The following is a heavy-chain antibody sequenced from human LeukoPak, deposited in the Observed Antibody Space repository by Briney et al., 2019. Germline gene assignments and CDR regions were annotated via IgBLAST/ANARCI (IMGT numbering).Heavy chain of an antibody. CDR1: GFTFDDYA. CDR2: IYYSGST. Sequence: LRLSCAASGFTFDDYAMHWVRQPPGKGLEWIGYIYYSGSTNYNPSLKSRVTISVDTSKNQFSLKLSSVTAADTAVYYCARLGGLWFGELLSTTAIYYYYYGMDVWGQGTTVTVSS. V-gene: IGHV4-59*08. D-gene: IGHD3-10*01. CDR3: ARLGGLWFGELLSTTAIYYYYYGMDV. J-gene: IGHJ6*02.